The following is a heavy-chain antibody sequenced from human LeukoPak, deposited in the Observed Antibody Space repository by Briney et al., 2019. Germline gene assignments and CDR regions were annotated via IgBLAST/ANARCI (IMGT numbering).Heavy chain of an antibody. D-gene: IGHD3-10*01. J-gene: IGHJ4*02. V-gene: IGHV3-7*01. CDR1: GFTFSSYW. Sequence: GGSLRLSCVDSGFTFSSYWMSWVRQAPGKGLEWVANMKQDGREKYYVDSVKGRSTISRDNGKNSLYLQINSLRVEDTAVYFCARGAGVFDYWGQGTLVTVSS. CDR2: MKQDGREK. CDR3: ARGAGVFDY.